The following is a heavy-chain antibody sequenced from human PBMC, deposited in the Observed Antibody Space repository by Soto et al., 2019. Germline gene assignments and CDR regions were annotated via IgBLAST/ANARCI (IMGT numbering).Heavy chain of an antibody. J-gene: IGHJ6*02. V-gene: IGHV3-30-3*01. Sequence: AGGSLRLSCAASGFTFSSYAMHWVRQAPGKGLEWVAVISYDGSNKYYADSVKGRFTISRDNSKNTLYLQMNSLRAEDTAVYYCAREHDILTPRGDGMDVWGQGTTVTVSS. CDR2: ISYDGSNK. CDR3: AREHDILTPRGDGMDV. D-gene: IGHD3-9*01. CDR1: GFTFSSYA.